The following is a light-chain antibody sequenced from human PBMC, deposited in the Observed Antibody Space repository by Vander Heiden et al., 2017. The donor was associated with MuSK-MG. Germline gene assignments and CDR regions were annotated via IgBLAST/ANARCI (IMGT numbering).Light chain of an antibody. J-gene: IGLJ1*01. CDR2: EVS. CDR1: SRDVGGYNY. V-gene: IGLV2-14*01. CDR3: SSYTSSTV. Sequence: SALTQPASVSGSPGQSITISCTGTSRDVGGYNYVSWYQQHPGKAPKLMIYEVSNRPSGVSNRFSGSKSGNTASLTISGLQAEDEADYYCSSYTSSTVFGTGTKVTVL.